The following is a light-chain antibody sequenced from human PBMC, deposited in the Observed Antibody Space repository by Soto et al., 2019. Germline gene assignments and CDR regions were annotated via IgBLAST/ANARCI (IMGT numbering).Light chain of an antibody. CDR3: AIYLGRSNVV. V-gene: IGLV8-61*01. CDR1: SGSVSINYY. CDR2: NTN. J-gene: IGLJ2*01. Sequence: QTVVTQEPSLSVSPGGTVTLTCGLTSGSVSINYYPSWYQQTPGQTPRTLIYNTNTRSSGIPGRFSGSTLGNKAALTSTGAQADDEADYYCAIYLGRSNVVFGGGTKLTVL.